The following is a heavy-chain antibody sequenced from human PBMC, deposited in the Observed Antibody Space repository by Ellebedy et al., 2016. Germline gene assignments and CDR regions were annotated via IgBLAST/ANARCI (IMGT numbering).Heavy chain of an antibody. J-gene: IGHJ3*02. CDR3: ARSQVAARSGRDAFDI. D-gene: IGHD6-6*01. Sequence: ASVKVSCKASGYTFTGYYMHWVRQAPGQGLEWMGWINPNSGGTNYAQKFQGWVTMTRDTSISTAYMELSRLRSDDTAVYYCARSQVAARSGRDAFDIWGQGTMVTVSS. CDR2: INPNSGGT. V-gene: IGHV1-2*04. CDR1: GYTFTGYY.